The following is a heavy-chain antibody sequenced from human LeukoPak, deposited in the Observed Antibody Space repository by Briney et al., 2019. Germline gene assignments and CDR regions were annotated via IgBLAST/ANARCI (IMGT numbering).Heavy chain of an antibody. CDR1: GGSISSYY. J-gene: IGHJ4*02. Sequence: SETLSLTCTVSGGSISSYYWSWIRRPPGKGLEWIAYISDIGSINYNPSLKSRVTISLDTSKNQFSLKLSSVTAAETAVYYCAGHHPRNTVDFWGQGTLVTVSS. CDR2: ISDIGSI. D-gene: IGHD2-8*02. V-gene: IGHV4-59*08. CDR3: AGHHPRNTVDF.